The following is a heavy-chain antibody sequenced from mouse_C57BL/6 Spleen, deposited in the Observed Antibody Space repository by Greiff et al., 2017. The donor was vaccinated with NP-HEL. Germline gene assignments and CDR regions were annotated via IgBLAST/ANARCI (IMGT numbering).Heavy chain of an antibody. CDR2: INYDGSST. CDR3: AREREVYYGSSYFDY. V-gene: IGHV5-16*01. Sequence: EVQVVESEGGLVQPGSSMKLSCTASGFTFSDYYMAWVRQVPEKGLEWVANINYDGSSTYYLDSLKSRFIISRDNAKNILYLQMSSLKSEDTATYYCAREREVYYGSSYFDYWGQGTTLTVSS. CDR1: GFTFSDYY. D-gene: IGHD1-1*01. J-gene: IGHJ2*01.